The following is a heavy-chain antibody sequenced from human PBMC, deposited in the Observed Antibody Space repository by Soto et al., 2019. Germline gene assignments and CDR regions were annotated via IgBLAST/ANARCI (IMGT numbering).Heavy chain of an antibody. CDR1: GFTFSSYG. Sequence: QVQLVESGGGVVQPGRSLRLSCAASGFTFSSYGMHWVRQAPGKGLEWVAVISYDGSNKYYADSVKGRFTISRDNSKNTLYLQMNSLRAEDTAVYYCAKDLGGYGHWAGYFDYWGQGTLVTVSS. D-gene: IGHD1-26*01. J-gene: IGHJ4*02. CDR2: ISYDGSNK. V-gene: IGHV3-30*18. CDR3: AKDLGGYGHWAGYFDY.